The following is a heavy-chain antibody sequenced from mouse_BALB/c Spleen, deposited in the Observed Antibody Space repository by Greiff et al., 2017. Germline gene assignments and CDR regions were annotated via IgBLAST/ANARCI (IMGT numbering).Heavy chain of an antibody. CDR1: GYSFTSYW. V-gene: IGHV1-74*01. D-gene: IGHD5-2*01. CDR2: IHPSYSDT. J-gene: IGHJ2*01. CDR3: ARGGEGIEN. Sequence: QVQLQQPGPELVRPGASVKLSCKASGYSFTSYWMNWVKQSPGQGLEWIGIIHPSYSDTSFNQKFKDKATLTVDKSSSTAYMQLRSRTSEDSAVYYGARGGEGIENRGEGTTLTASS.